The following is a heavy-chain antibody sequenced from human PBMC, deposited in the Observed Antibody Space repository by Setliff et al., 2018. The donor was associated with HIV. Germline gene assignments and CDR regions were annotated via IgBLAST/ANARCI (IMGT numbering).Heavy chain of an antibody. CDR2: INGDGDST. Sequence: GSLRLSCAASGFTFSFHAMTWVRQAPGKGLEWVSGINGDGDSTYYADSVKGRFTVSRDNSKDTLTLQMNDLRAEDTGLYYCAKDYTTTFWEYNWFDVWGQGTQVTVSS. D-gene: IGHD3-3*01. CDR1: GFTFSFHA. V-gene: IGHV3-23*01. J-gene: IGHJ5*02. CDR3: AKDYTTTFWEYNWFDV.